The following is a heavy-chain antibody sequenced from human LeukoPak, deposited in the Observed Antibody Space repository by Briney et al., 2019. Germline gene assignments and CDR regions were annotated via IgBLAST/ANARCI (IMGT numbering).Heavy chain of an antibody. D-gene: IGHD6-19*01. CDR3: ARGRAAVAGYYMGV. CDR2: INTDGTST. Sequence: GGSLRLSCAASGFTFSSYWMHWVRQAPGKGLVWVSRINTDGTSTTYADSVKGRFTISRDNAKNTLYLQINSLRAEDTAVYYCARGRAAVAGYYMGVWGKGTTVTVSS. J-gene: IGHJ6*03. V-gene: IGHV3-74*01. CDR1: GFTFSSYW.